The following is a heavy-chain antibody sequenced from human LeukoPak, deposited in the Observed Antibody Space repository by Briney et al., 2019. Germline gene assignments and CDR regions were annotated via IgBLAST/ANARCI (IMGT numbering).Heavy chain of an antibody. Sequence: SQTLSLTCTVSGGSISSGSYYWSWIRQPPGKGLEWIGSIYYSGSTYYNPSLKSRVTISVDTSKNQFSLKLSSVTAADTAVYYCARLSSDWFDPWGQGTLVTVSS. J-gene: IGHJ5*02. CDR1: GGSISSGSYY. CDR3: ARLSSDWFDP. V-gene: IGHV4-39*01. D-gene: IGHD3-10*01. CDR2: IYYSGST.